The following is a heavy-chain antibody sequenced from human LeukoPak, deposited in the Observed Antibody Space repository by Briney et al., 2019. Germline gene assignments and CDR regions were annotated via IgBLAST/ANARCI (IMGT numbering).Heavy chain of an antibody. CDR1: GFTFSSYA. D-gene: IGHD3-3*01. Sequence: GGSLRLSCAASGFTFSSYAMHWVRQAPGKGLEWVAVISYDGSNKYYADSVKGRFTISRDNSKNTLYLQMNSLRAEDTAVYYCARDRAWNYFDYWGQGTLVTVSS. J-gene: IGHJ4*02. CDR3: ARDRAWNYFDY. CDR2: ISYDGSNK. V-gene: IGHV3-30-3*01.